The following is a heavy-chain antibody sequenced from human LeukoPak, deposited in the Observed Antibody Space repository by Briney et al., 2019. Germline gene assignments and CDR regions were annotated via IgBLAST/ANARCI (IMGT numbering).Heavy chain of an antibody. V-gene: IGHV3-48*01. CDR3: ARELEDPWGYSYGYYYFDY. CDR2: ISSSSSTI. CDR1: GFTFSSYS. D-gene: IGHD5-18*01. J-gene: IGHJ4*02. Sequence: GGSLRLSCAASGFTFSSYSMNWARQAPGKGLEWVSYISSSSSTIYYADSVKGRFTISRDNAKNSLYLQMNSLRAEDTAVYYCARELEDPWGYSYGYYYFDYWGQGTLVTVSS.